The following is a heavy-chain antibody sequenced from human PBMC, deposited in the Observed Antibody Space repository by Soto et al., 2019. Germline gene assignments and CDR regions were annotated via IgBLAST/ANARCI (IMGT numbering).Heavy chain of an antibody. J-gene: IGHJ2*01. CDR3: AKDFRRVAVGYFDL. CDR1: GFTFSSYA. V-gene: IGHV3-23*01. D-gene: IGHD6-19*01. CDR2: ISGSGGST. Sequence: EVQLLESGGGLVQPGGSLRLSCAASGFTFSSYAMSWVRQAPGKGLEWVSAISGSGGSTYYADSVKGRFTISRDNSKNSMYLQVNSVRAEDTAVYYCAKDFRRVAVGYFDLWGRGTLVTVSS.